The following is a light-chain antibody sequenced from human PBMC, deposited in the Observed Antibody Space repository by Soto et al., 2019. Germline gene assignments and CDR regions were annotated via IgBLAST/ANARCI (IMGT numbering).Light chain of an antibody. CDR2: GAS. CDR1: QGVSSN. V-gene: IGKV3-15*01. J-gene: IGKJ5*01. Sequence: EIVMTQSPATLSVSPGERATLSCRASQGVSSNLAWYQQKPGQAPRLLIYGASTRATGIPARFGGSGSGTEFTLTISSLQSEDFAVYSCQQYNNWPPITFGQGTRLEIK. CDR3: QQYNNWPPIT.